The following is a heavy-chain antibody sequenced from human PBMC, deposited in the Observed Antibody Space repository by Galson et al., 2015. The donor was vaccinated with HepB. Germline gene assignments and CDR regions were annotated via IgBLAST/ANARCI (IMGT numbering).Heavy chain of an antibody. V-gene: IGHV3-7*01. CDR1: GFTFSRYW. D-gene: IGHD2-15*01. CDR3: ATYLRSGPIDY. Sequence: SLRLSCAASGFTFSRYWMSWVRQTPGKGLEWVANIKHDGSEKHYLDSVKGRFTISRDNAKNSLSLQMNSLRVDDTAMYYCATYLRSGPIDYWGQGTLVTVSS. J-gene: IGHJ4*02. CDR2: IKHDGSEK.